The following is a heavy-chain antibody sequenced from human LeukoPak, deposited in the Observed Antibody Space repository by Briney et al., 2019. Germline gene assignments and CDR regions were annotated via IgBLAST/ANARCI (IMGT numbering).Heavy chain of an antibody. Sequence: SETLSLTCTVSGGSISSSSYYWGWIRQPPGKGLEWIGYIYHSGSTYYNPSLKSRVTISVDRSKNQFSLKLSSVTAADTAVYYCARENTVTLRRGSFDYWGQGTLVTVSS. CDR3: ARENTVTLRRGSFDY. J-gene: IGHJ4*02. V-gene: IGHV4-30-2*01. CDR2: IYHSGST. CDR1: GGSISSSSYY. D-gene: IGHD4-11*01.